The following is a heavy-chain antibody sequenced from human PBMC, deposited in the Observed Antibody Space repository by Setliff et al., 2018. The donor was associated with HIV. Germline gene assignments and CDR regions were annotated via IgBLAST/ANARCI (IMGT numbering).Heavy chain of an antibody. CDR3: ARDGLDYSDTSGYSYVVDFYYYMDV. CDR1: GFTFTSFA. V-gene: IGHV3-48*01. J-gene: IGHJ6*03. Sequence: GGSLRLSCASSGFTFTSFAMTWVRHTPGRGLEWISYISSNGNTIYYADSVKGRFTISRDDAKNSLFLQMNNLKVDDSAVYYCARDGLDYSDTSGYSYVVDFYYYMDVWGKGTTVTVSS. D-gene: IGHD3-22*01. CDR2: ISSNGNTI.